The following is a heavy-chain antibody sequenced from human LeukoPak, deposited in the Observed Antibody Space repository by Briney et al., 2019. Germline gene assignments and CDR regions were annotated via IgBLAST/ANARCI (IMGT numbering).Heavy chain of an antibody. CDR2: IYYSGST. D-gene: IGHD3-10*01. J-gene: IGHJ5*02. Sequence: SETLSLTRTVSGGSLSSYYRSWIRQPPGKGLEWIGYIYYSGSTNYDPSLKSRVTISVDTSKNQFSLKLSSVTAADTAVYYCARLGGSGSYYWFDPWGQGTLVTVSS. CDR3: ARLGGSGSYYWFDP. CDR1: GGSLSSYY. V-gene: IGHV4-59*01.